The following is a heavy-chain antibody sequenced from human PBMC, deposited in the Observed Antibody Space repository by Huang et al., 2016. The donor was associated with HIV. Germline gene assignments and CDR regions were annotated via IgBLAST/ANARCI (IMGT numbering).Heavy chain of an antibody. Sequence: EVQLVQSGAEVKKPGESLKISCKGSGFSFTNYWIGWVRQMPGKGLELRGIIHPGGPEPTYSPSCKGQGTISAEKSIHTAYLQWSSLKASDSAIYYCARPLLGYTYGYYFDHWGRGTLVTVSS. J-gene: IGHJ4*02. D-gene: IGHD5-18*01. CDR3: ARPLLGYTYGYYFDH. CDR2: IHPGGPEP. CDR1: GFSFTNYW. V-gene: IGHV5-51*03.